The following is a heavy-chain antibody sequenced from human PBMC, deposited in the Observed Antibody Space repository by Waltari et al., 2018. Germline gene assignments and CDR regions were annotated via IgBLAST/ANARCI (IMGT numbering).Heavy chain of an antibody. CDR2: MSFDASVK. Sequence: QVQLVESGGGVVQPGGSLRLSCAASGFTFSTYGILWVRPAPGKGLEWVALMSFDASVKYYADSVMGRFTISRDNSENTLYLQMSSLRVEDTAVYYCAKAGDLRFGAPPPDNYGMDVWGQGTTVTVSS. CDR1: GFTFSTYG. V-gene: IGHV3-30*18. J-gene: IGHJ6*02. CDR3: AKAGDLRFGAPPPDNYGMDV. D-gene: IGHD3-3*01.